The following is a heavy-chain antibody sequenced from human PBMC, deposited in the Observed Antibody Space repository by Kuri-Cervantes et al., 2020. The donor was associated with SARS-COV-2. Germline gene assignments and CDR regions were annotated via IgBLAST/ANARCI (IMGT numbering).Heavy chain of an antibody. CDR1: TFSSYA. D-gene: IGHD4-23*01. CDR3: ARAPTTAVDYYYYGMDV. CDR2: IIPILGIA. J-gene: IGHJ6*02. V-gene: IGHV1-69*04. Sequence: TFSSYAISWVRQAPGQGLEWMGRIIPILGIANYAQKFQGRVTITADKSTSTAYMELSSLRSEDTAVYYCARAPTTAVDYYYYGMDVCGQGTTVTVSS.